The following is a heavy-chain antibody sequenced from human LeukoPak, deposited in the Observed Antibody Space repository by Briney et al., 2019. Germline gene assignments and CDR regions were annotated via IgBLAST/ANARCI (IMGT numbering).Heavy chain of an antibody. Sequence: GASVKVSCKASGCTFTGYYMHWVRQAPGQGLEWMGWINPNSGGTNYAQKFQGRVTVTRDTSISTAYMELSTLRSDDTAVYYCARGGEYSRSSSTYWGQGTLVTVSS. CDR1: GCTFTGYY. CDR3: ARGGEYSRSSSTY. CDR2: INPNSGGT. D-gene: IGHD6-6*01. V-gene: IGHV1-2*02. J-gene: IGHJ4*02.